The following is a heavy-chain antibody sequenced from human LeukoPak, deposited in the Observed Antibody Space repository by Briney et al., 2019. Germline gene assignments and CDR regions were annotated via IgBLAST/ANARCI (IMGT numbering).Heavy chain of an antibody. D-gene: IGHD3-9*01. CDR3: ARAGYDILTRVIDY. V-gene: IGHV4-38-2*01. Sequence: SETLSLTCAVSGYSISSGYYWGWIRQPPGKGLEGIGSIYHSGSTYYNPSLKSRVTISVDTSKNQFSLKLSSVTAADTAVYYCARAGYDILTRVIDYWGQGTLVTVSS. CDR2: IYHSGST. J-gene: IGHJ4*02. CDR1: GYSISSGYY.